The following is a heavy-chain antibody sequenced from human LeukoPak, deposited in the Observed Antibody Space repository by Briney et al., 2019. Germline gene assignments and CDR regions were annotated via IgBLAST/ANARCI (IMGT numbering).Heavy chain of an antibody. J-gene: IGHJ4*02. CDR3: ARGSSGYCANGVCSESRRGSSGIDY. CDR2: VYSGGST. Sequence: GGPLRLSCAASGFTFSSYWMSWVRQPPGKGLEWVSVVYSGGSTYYADSVKGRFTISRDSSKNTRYLQMNSLRAEDTAVYYCARGSSGYCANGVCSESRRGSSGIDYWGQGTLVTVSS. CDR1: GFTFSSYW. V-gene: IGHV3-53*01. D-gene: IGHD2-8*01.